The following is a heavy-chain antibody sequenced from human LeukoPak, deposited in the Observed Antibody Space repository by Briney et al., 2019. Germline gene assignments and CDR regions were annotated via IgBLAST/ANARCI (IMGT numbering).Heavy chain of an antibody. CDR3: ASGGGGGYHFIDY. J-gene: IGHJ4*02. D-gene: IGHD2/OR15-2a*01. Sequence: PSGTLSLTCTVSGGSISSGGYYWSWIRQHPGKGLEWIGYIYYSGSTYYNPSLKSRVTISVDTSKNQFSLKLSSVTAADTAVYYCASGGGGGYHFIDYWGQGTLVTVSS. CDR1: GGSISSGGYY. V-gene: IGHV4-31*03. CDR2: IYYSGST.